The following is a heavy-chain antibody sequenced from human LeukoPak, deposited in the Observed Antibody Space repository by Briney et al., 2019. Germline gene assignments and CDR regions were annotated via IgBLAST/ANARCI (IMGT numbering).Heavy chain of an antibody. CDR1: GFTFSSYA. Sequence: GGSLRLSYAASGFTFSSYAMHWVRQAPGKGLEWVAVISYDGSNKYYADSVKGRFTISRDNSKNTLYLQMNSLRAEDTAVYYCARDDSGSYIPFDYWGQGTLVTVSS. J-gene: IGHJ4*02. V-gene: IGHV3-30-3*01. D-gene: IGHD1-26*01. CDR2: ISYDGSNK. CDR3: ARDDSGSYIPFDY.